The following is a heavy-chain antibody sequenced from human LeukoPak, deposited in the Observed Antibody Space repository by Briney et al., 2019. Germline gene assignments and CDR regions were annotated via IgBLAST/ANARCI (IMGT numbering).Heavy chain of an antibody. D-gene: IGHD1-26*01. V-gene: IGHV4-38-2*01. J-gene: IGHJ4*02. CDR3: ARVSDGSGSYYFDY. CDR2: IYHSGNT. CDR1: GYSISSGYY. Sequence: PSETLSLTCAVSGYSISSGYYWGWIRQPPGKGLEWNGSIYHSGNTYYNPSLRGRVTISLDTSKNQFSLKLSSVTAADTAVYYCARVSDGSGSYYFDYWGQGTLVTVSS.